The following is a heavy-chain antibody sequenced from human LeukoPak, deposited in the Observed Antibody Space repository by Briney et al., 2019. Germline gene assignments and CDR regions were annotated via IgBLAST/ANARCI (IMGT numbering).Heavy chain of an antibody. Sequence: PGGSLRLSCAASGFTFSSYIMHWVRQAPGKGLEWVSLISWDGGSTSYADSVKGRFTISRDNSKNTLYLQMNSLRAEDTAVYYCARYYGSGSYFSYYYYMDVWGKGTTVTIS. CDR1: GFTFSSYI. CDR2: ISWDGGST. D-gene: IGHD3-10*01. V-gene: IGHV3-NL1*01. CDR3: ARYYGSGSYFSYYYYMDV. J-gene: IGHJ6*03.